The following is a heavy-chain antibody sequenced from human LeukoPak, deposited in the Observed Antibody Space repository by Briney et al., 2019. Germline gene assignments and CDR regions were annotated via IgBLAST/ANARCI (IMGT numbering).Heavy chain of an antibody. CDR1: GFTFSSYS. V-gene: IGHV3-48*01. D-gene: IGHD7-27*01. J-gene: IGHJ4*02. CDR2: ISGSSASI. Sequence: GGSLRLSCVGSGFTFSSYSMNWVRQAPGKGLEWISHISGSSASIKYEDSVKGRFTISRDNAKNSLFLQMNSLRVEDTAMYYCATVHTWGPVLTHFDHWGQGIPVTVSS. CDR3: ATVHTWGPVLTHFDH.